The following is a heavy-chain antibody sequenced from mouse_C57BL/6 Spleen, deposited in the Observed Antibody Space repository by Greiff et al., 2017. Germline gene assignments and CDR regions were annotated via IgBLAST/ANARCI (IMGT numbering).Heavy chain of an antibody. CDR1: GFTFSSYA. D-gene: IGHD1-1*01. CDR2: ISDGGSYT. J-gene: IGHJ3*01. CDR3: ARDYG. V-gene: IGHV5-4*01. Sequence: EVKLVESGGGLLKPGGSQKLSCAASGFTFSSYALSWVRQTPEKRLEWVATISDGGSYTYYTDNVKGRFTISRGNAKNNLYLQMSHLKSEDTAMYYCARDYGWGQGTLVTVSA.